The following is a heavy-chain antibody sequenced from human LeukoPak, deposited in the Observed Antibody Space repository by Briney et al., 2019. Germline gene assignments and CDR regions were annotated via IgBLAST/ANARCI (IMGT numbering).Heavy chain of an antibody. V-gene: IGHV3-7*01. J-gene: IGHJ4*02. CDR2: IKQDGSEK. Sequence: GGSLRLSYAASGFTFSSYWMSWVRQAPGKGLEWVANIKQDGSEKYYVDSVKGRFTISRDNAKNSLYLQMNSLRAEDTAVYYCARDLDLLWFGEIFDYWGQGTLVTVSS. CDR3: ARDLDLLWFGEIFDY. CDR1: GFTFSSYW. D-gene: IGHD3-10*01.